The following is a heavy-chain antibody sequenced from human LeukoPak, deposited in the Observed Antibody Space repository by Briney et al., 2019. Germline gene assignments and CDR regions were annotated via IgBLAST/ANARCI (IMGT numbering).Heavy chain of an antibody. CDR3: AREGSSAPFWSGYLNYYYMDV. CDR2: ISSISSYI. CDR1: GFTFSSYS. J-gene: IGHJ6*03. V-gene: IGHV3-21*01. Sequence: GGALRLPCAASGFTFSSYSMNWVRQAPGKGLEWVPSISSISSYIYYADSVKGRFTISRDNAKNSLYLQMNSLRAEDTAVYYCAREGSSAPFWSGYLNYYYMDVWGKGTTVTVSS. D-gene: IGHD3-3*01.